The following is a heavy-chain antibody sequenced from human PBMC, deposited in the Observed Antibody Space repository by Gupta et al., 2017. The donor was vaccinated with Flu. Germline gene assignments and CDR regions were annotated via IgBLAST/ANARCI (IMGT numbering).Heavy chain of an antibody. CDR1: GFIFDHYA. Sequence: EVQLLESVGGLVQPGGSLRLSCASSGFIFDHYAMGWVRQAPGKGMEWVAGIGSSGGSTYYAGSVKGRFTISRDNSKNTVSLQMNSLRVDDKAVYHCAKDPTYDTSGYYAPRTFDIWGQGTMVTVSS. CDR3: AKDPTYDTSGYYAPRTFDI. V-gene: IGHV3-23*01. J-gene: IGHJ3*02. D-gene: IGHD3-22*01. CDR2: IGSSGGST.